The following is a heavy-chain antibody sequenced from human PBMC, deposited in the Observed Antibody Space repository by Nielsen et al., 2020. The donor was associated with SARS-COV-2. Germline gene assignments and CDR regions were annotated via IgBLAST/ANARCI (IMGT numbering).Heavy chain of an antibody. V-gene: IGHV1-2*06. CDR2: INPYSGGT. CDR1: GYTFTDYY. CDR3: ARARATIFGLVMSYGMDV. Sequence: ASVKVSCKASGYTFTDYYIHWVRQAPGQGLEWMGLINPYSGGTNYAQKFQGTVTMTRDASISTVYMELTSDDTAVYYCARARATIFGLVMSYGMDVWDQGTTVAVSS. J-gene: IGHJ6*02. D-gene: IGHD3/OR15-3a*01.